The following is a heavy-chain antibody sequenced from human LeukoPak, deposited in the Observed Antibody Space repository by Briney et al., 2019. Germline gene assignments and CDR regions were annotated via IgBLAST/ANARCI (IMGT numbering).Heavy chain of an antibody. Sequence: PGGSLRLSCGASGFTVSSNYMSWVRQAPGKGLEWVSSIVATYEGTFYADSVQGRFIISRDNSESTVSLQMNSLRAEDTAVYYCARGKAGGLVDLFDPWGQGTLVTVSS. CDR2: IVATYEGT. CDR1: GFTVSSNY. J-gene: IGHJ5*02. CDR3: ARGKAGGLVDLFDP. D-gene: IGHD3/OR15-3a*01. V-gene: IGHV3-53*01.